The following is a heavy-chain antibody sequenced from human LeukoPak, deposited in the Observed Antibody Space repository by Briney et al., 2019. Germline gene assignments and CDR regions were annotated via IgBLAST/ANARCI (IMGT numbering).Heavy chain of an antibody. D-gene: IGHD6-19*01. CDR3: ARVWGSSAWYLPDC. CDR1: GFTVSSNY. V-gene: IGHV3-53*01. Sequence: HPGGSLRLSCTASGFTVSSNYMSWVRQAPGKGLEWVSVIDSGGGPHYADPVKGRFTISRDNSKNTLYLQMNSLRAEDTAVYYCARVWGSSAWYLPDCWGQGTLVTVSS. J-gene: IGHJ4*02. CDR2: IDSGGGP.